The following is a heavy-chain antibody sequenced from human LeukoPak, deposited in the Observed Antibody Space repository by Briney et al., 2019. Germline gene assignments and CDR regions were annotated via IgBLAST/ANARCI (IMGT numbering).Heavy chain of an antibody. Sequence: GGSLRLSGAASGLNFSSYGVHWFRQAPGKGLEWVAVIWYDGSKKYYADSVKGRFTISRDNSKNTLYLQMDSLRAEDTAVYYCARYYAGSVDYWGQGTLVTVSS. J-gene: IGHJ4*02. CDR1: GLNFSSYG. CDR3: ARYYAGSVDY. CDR2: IWYDGSKK. D-gene: IGHD3-16*01. V-gene: IGHV3-33*01.